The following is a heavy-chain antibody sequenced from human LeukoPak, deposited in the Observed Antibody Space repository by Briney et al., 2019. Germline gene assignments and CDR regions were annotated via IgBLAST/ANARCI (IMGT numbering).Heavy chain of an antibody. D-gene: IGHD6-13*01. Sequence: TSETLSLTCAVYGGSFSGYYWSWIRQPPGKGLEWIGEINHSGSTNYNPSLKSRVTISVDTSKNQFSLKLSSVTAADTAVHYCARGAGYSSSWYWFDPWGQGTLVTVSS. CDR1: GGSFSGYY. V-gene: IGHV4-34*01. CDR2: INHSGST. J-gene: IGHJ5*02. CDR3: ARGAGYSSSWYWFDP.